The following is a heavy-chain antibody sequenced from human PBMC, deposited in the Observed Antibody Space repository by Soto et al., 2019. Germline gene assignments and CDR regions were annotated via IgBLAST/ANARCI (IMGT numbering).Heavy chain of an antibody. CDR1: GCTFSSYA. CDR3: AREYMMGGYYYYGMDV. Sequence: PGGSLRLSCAASGCTFSSYAMHWVRQAPGKGLEWVAVISYDGSNKYYADSVKGRFTISRDNSKNTLYLQMNSLRAEDTAVYYCAREYMMGGYYYYGMDVWGQGTTVTVSS. D-gene: IGHD3-16*01. CDR2: ISYDGSNK. J-gene: IGHJ6*02. V-gene: IGHV3-30-3*01.